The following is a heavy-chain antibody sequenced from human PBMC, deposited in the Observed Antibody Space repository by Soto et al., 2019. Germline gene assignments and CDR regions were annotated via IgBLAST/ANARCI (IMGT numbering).Heavy chain of an antibody. J-gene: IGHJ4*02. V-gene: IGHV1-69*13. CDR2: IIPIFGTT. CDR3: AVTTGTSITGPPG. D-gene: IGHD4-17*01. Sequence: SVKVSCKASGGSFSRHAVSWVRQAPGQGLEWVGGIIPIFGTTNYAQILRGRVTISADASTATACMELSSLRSDDTAVYYCAVTTGTSITGPPGWGQGTLVTVS. CDR1: GGSFSRHA.